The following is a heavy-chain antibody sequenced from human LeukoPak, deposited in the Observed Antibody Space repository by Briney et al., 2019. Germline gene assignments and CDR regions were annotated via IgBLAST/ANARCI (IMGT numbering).Heavy chain of an antibody. V-gene: IGHV3-74*01. J-gene: IGHJ5*02. D-gene: IGHD2-15*01. CDR1: GFSLSGYW. Sequence: GGFLRLSCVASGFSLSGYWMYWVRQAPGKGLMYISRNNGDGSTTNYADVVKGRFTMSRDNVKNTLYLQMNSLRVEDTAVYYCARDPRNVGLAPWGQGTLVTVSS. CDR2: NNGDGSTT. CDR3: ARDPRNVGLAP.